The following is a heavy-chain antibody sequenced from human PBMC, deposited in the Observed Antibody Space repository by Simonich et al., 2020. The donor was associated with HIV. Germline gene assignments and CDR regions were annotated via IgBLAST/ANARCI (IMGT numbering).Heavy chain of an antibody. CDR2: VEPEDGET. J-gene: IGHJ3*02. CDR1: GDTFTDPY. Sequence: EVQVVQSGAEVKKPGATVKISCKVSGDTFTDPYIHWVQQAPGKGLEWMGLVEPEDGETIYAEKFQGRGTITAETSTDTAYMELSSLRSEDTALYYCATDTFRGVFSVRDAFDIWGQGTMVTVSS. D-gene: IGHD3-10*01. CDR3: ATDTFRGVFSVRDAFDI. V-gene: IGHV1-69-2*01.